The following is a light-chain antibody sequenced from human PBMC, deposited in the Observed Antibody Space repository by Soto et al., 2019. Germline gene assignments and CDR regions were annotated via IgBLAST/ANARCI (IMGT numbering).Light chain of an antibody. Sequence: QAVVTQSPSASASLGASVHLTCTLTGGHSTYSIGWHQQQPQRGPRFLMRLNSDGSHSTGDGIPDRFSGSSSGAERFLTVSSLQSEDEADYYCQTWGRGIVVFGGGTKLTVL. CDR2: LNSDGSH. V-gene: IGLV4-69*02. CDR1: GGHSTYS. J-gene: IGLJ2*01. CDR3: QTWGRGIVV.